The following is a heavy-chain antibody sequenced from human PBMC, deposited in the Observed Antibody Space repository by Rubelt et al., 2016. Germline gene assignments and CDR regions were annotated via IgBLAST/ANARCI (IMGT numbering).Heavy chain of an antibody. V-gene: IGHV4-34*01. D-gene: IGHD5-24*01. CDR2: INHSGST. J-gene: IGHJ4*02. Sequence: QVQLQQWGAGLLKPSETLSLTCAVYGGSFSGYYWSWIRQPPGKGLEWIGEINHSGSTNYNPSLKSRVTISVDTSKNHFSLKLSSVTAADTAVYYCARRRDGYSPDYWGQGTLVTVSS. CDR1: GGSFSGYY. CDR3: ARRRDGYSPDY.